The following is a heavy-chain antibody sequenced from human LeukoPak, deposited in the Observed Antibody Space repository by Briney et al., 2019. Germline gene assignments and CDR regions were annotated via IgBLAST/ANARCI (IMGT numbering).Heavy chain of an antibody. CDR3: ARDERTDFWSGYYTRGYNWFDP. J-gene: IGHJ5*02. D-gene: IGHD3-3*01. CDR1: GFTFSSYA. Sequence: GGSLRLSCAASGFTFSSYAMHWVRQAPGKGLEWVAVISYDGSNKYYAGSVKGRFTISRDNSKNTLYLQMNSLRAEDTAVYYCARDERTDFWSGYYTRGYNWFDPWGQGTLVTVSS. V-gene: IGHV3-30*04. CDR2: ISYDGSNK.